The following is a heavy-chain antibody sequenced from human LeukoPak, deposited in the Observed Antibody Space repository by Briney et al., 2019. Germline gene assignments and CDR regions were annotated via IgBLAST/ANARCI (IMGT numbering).Heavy chain of an antibody. CDR1: GGSISSSGYY. CDR2: IYHSGST. CDR3: AYGTGPVYPGSDYFDY. V-gene: IGHV4-30-2*01. D-gene: IGHD1-1*01. J-gene: IGHJ4*02. Sequence: PSETLSLTCTVSGGSISSSGYYWSWIRQPPGKGLEWIGYIYHSGSTYYNPSLKSRVTISVDRSKNQFSLKLSSVTAADTAVYYCAYGTGPVYPGSDYFDYWGQGTLVTVSS.